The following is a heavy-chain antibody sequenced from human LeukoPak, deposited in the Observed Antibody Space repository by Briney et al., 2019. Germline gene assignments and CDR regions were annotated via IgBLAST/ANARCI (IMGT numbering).Heavy chain of an antibody. J-gene: IGHJ6*02. V-gene: IGHV3-74*01. CDR1: GFTFSSYW. Sequence: GGSLRLSCAASGFTFSSYWMHWVRQAPGKGLVWVSRINSDGSSTSYADSVKGRFTISRDNAKNALYLQMNSLRAEDTAVYYCATGTYCSSTSCYHYYYYGMDVWGQGTTVTVSS. CDR3: ATGTYCSSTSCYHYYYYGMDV. D-gene: IGHD2-2*01. CDR2: INSDGSST.